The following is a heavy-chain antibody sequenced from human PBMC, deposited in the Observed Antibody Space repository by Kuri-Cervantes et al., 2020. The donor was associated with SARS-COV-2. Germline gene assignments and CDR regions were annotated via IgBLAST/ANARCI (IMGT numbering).Heavy chain of an antibody. V-gene: IGHV4-4*07. Sequence: SETLSLTCTVSGASISGFYWSWIRQPAGKGLEWIGRVDFGGSTNYNPSLKSRVIMSVDTPKNQFSLKLISVTAADTAVYYCARMSGNRLLWGQGALVTVSS. CDR3: ARMSGNRLL. CDR2: VDFGGST. D-gene: IGHD1-26*01. J-gene: IGHJ4*02. CDR1: GASISGFY.